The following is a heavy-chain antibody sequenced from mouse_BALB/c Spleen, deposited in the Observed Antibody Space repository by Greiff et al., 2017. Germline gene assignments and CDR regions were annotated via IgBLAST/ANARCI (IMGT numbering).Heavy chain of an antibody. CDR1: GYTFTSYW. V-gene: IGHV1S22*01. CDR3: TRDTPFAY. J-gene: IGHJ3*01. Sequence: LQQPGSELVRPGASVSLSCTVSGYTFTSYWMHWVKQRPGQGLEWIGNIYPGSGSTNYDEKFKSKATLTVDTSSSTTYMQLSSLTSEDAADYYCTRDTPFAYWGQGTLVTVSA. CDR2: IYPGSGST.